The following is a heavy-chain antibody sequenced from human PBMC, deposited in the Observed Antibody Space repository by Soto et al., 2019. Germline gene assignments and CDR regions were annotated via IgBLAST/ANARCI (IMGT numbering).Heavy chain of an antibody. D-gene: IGHD4-17*01. CDR2: AHHSGRT. Sequence: SETLSLTCTVSGGSISTSVYYWGWIRQPPGKGLEWIGEAHHSGRTNYNPSLKSRVTISVDRSKNQFSLKLNSVTAADTAVYYCARSEATVLDYWGQGTLVTVSS. CDR1: GGSISTSVYY. V-gene: IGHV4-39*07. J-gene: IGHJ4*02. CDR3: ARSEATVLDY.